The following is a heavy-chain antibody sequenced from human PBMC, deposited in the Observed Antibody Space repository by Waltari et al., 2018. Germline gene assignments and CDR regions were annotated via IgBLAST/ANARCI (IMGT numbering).Heavy chain of an antibody. Sequence: VGQAPGQGLEWMGWVNPANGNRKYSENFQARVTIFSDTSASTAYMELRSLKSEDTAVYYCARSRRPDTSGWYYFDYWGPGTLVTVSS. V-gene: IGHV1-3*01. CDR2: VNPANGNR. CDR3: ARSRRPDTSGWYYFDY. D-gene: IGHD6-19*01. J-gene: IGHJ4*02.